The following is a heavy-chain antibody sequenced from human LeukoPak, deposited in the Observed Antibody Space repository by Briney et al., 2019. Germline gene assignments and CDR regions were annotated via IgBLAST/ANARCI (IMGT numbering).Heavy chain of an antibody. CDR3: ARDRYSSSWPFEY. D-gene: IGHD6-13*01. V-gene: IGHV7-4-1*02. Sequence: ASVKVSCKASGYTFTNYAMSWVRQAPGQGLEWMGWINTKTGNPTYVQGFTGRFAFSLDTSDSTAYLQISSLKPEDTAVYYCARDRYSSSWPFEYWGQGTLVTVSS. CDR1: GYTFTNYA. CDR2: INTKTGNP. J-gene: IGHJ4*02.